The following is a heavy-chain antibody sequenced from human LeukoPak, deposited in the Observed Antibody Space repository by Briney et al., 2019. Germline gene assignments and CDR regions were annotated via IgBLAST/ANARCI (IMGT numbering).Heavy chain of an antibody. V-gene: IGHV3-7*04. J-gene: IGHJ4*02. CDR3: TRVGYIDDGIDY. CDR2: IKQDGSKK. CDR1: GFSFRSYW. Sequence: GGSVRLSCVASGFSFRSYWMTWVRQAPGKGLEWVANIKQDGSKKSYVDSVKGRFTISRDNAKNSLYLQMNSLRAEDTAIYYCTRVGYIDDGIDYWGQGTLVTVSS. D-gene: IGHD5-24*01.